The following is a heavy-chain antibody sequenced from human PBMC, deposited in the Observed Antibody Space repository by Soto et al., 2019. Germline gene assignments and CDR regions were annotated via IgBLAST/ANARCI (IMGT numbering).Heavy chain of an antibody. CDR1: GGYSSGYD. Sequence: PSETLSVTWSVAGGYSSGYDWSWIRQSPGKGLEWIGYIHYSGSTKSNPSLKSRVTISVDTSRNQVSLKLSSVTAADSAVYFCARARYQLLHPYYYGMDVWGQGTTVTVSS. J-gene: IGHJ6*02. V-gene: IGHV4-59*01. D-gene: IGHD2-2*01. CDR2: IHYSGST. CDR3: ARARYQLLHPYYYGMDV.